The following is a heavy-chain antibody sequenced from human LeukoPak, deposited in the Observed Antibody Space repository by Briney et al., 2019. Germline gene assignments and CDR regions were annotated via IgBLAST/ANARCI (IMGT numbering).Heavy chain of an antibody. V-gene: IGHV3-23*01. CDR1: GFTFSSYA. D-gene: IGHD3-22*01. CDR3: AKDHDYDSSGYPPSGDY. Sequence: GGSLRLSCAASGFTFSSYAMGWVRQAPGKGLEWVSAISGSGGSTYYADSVKGRFTISRDNSKNTLYLQMNSLRAEDTAVYYCAKDHDYDSSGYPPSGDYWGQGTLVTVSS. CDR2: ISGSGGST. J-gene: IGHJ4*02.